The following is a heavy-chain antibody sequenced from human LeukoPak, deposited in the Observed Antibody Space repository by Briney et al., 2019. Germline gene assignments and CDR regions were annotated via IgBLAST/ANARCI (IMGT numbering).Heavy chain of an antibody. Sequence: RGSLRLSCAASGFTFTDYYMSWIRQAPGKGLEWASYISTSGSYTNYADSVKGRFTISRDNAKNSLYLQMNSLRAEDTAVYYCARGVAPYYYYGMDVWGQGTTVTVSS. V-gene: IGHV3-11*06. CDR3: ARGVAPYYYYGMDV. CDR2: ISTSGSYT. J-gene: IGHJ6*02. CDR1: GFTFTDYY.